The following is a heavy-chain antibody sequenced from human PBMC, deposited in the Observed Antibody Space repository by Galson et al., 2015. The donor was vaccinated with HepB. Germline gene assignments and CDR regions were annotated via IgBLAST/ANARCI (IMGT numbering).Heavy chain of an antibody. J-gene: IGHJ6*02. Sequence: SVKVSCKASGGTFSNYAISWVRQAPGQGLEWMGGILPIFATAIYAQHFQGRVTITADESTSTAYMEVSSLRSEDTAVYYCARDRGDYGDKSGYYYGMDVWGQGTTVTVSS. D-gene: IGHD4-23*01. CDR3: ARDRGDYGDKSGYYYGMDV. V-gene: IGHV1-69*13. CDR2: ILPIFATA. CDR1: GGTFSNYA.